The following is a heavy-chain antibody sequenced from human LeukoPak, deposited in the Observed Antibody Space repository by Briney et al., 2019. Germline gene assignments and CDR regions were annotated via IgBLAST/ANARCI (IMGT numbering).Heavy chain of an antibody. J-gene: IGHJ4*02. CDR3: ARVGESTGYSYFDY. V-gene: IGHV4-38-2*02. CDR2: IYHSGST. CDR1: GYSISSGYY. Sequence: SETLSLTCTVSGYSISSGYYWGWIRQPPGKGLEWIGSIYHSGSTYYNPSLKSRVSISVDTSKNQFSLKLSSVTAADTAVYYCARVGESTGYSYFDYWAREPWSPSPQ. D-gene: IGHD3-22*01.